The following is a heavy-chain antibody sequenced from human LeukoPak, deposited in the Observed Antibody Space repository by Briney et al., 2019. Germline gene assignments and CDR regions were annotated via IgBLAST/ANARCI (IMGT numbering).Heavy chain of an antibody. CDR2: ISYDGSNK. Sequence: GGSLRLSCAASGFTFSSYAMHWVRQAPGKGLEWVAVISYDGSNKYYADSVKGRFTISRDNSKNTLYLQMNSLRAEDTAVYYCAKGSKGSGSYYFGAFDYWGQGTLVTVSS. D-gene: IGHD3-10*01. V-gene: IGHV3-30*04. CDR1: GFTFSSYA. CDR3: AKGSKGSGSYYFGAFDY. J-gene: IGHJ4*02.